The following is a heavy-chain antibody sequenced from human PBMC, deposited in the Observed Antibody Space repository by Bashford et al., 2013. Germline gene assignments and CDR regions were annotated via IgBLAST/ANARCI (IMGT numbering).Heavy chain of an antibody. CDR3: ARSPDCSGGSCYYRDAFDI. J-gene: IGHJ3*02. D-gene: IGHD2-15*01. CDR1: GYTFTTYY. V-gene: IGHV1-46*01. Sequence: ASVKVSCKASGYTFTTYYMHWVRQAPGQGLEWMGRINPDGGGTHYAQKFQGRVTITADKSTSTAYMELSSLRSEDTAVYYCARSPDCSGGSCYYRDAFDIWGQGTMVTVSS. CDR2: INPDGGGT.